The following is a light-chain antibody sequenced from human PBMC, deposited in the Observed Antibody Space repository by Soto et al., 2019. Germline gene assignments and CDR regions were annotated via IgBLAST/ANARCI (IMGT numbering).Light chain of an antibody. Sequence: EIVMTQSPATLSVSPGERATLSCRASQSVSNNLAWYQNKPGQAPRLLIYGASTRATGIPARFSGSGSGTEFTRTISSLQSEDFAFYYCPQYNNWWTFGQGTRVDIK. CDR1: QSVSNN. CDR2: GAS. V-gene: IGKV3-15*01. CDR3: PQYNNWWT. J-gene: IGKJ1*01.